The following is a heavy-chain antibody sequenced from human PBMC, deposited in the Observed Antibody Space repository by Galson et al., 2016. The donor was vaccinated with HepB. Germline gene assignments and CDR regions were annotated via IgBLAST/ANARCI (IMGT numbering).Heavy chain of an antibody. CDR1: GFTFSSNW. J-gene: IGHJ5*02. Sequence: SLRLSCATSGFTFSSNWMSWVRQAPGKGLEWIGEIYHSGTTHYNPSLESRVTISVDKSKNQFSLKLNSVTAADTAVYYYARNSGGSYLGWFDPWGQGTLVTVSS. D-gene: IGHD1-26*01. V-gene: IGHV4-4*02. CDR2: IYHSGTT. CDR3: ARNSGGSYLGWFDP.